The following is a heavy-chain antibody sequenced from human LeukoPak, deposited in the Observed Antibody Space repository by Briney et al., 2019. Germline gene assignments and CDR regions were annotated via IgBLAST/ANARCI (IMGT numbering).Heavy chain of an antibody. D-gene: IGHD3-3*01. CDR3: ARQPVLEWLSRPVDY. J-gene: IGHJ4*02. V-gene: IGHV1-18*01. CDR2: ISAYNGNT. Sequence: GASVKVSCKASGYTFTSYGISWVRQAPGQGLEWMGWISAYNGNTNYAQKLQGRVTMTTDTSTSTAYMELRSLRSDDTAVYYCARQPVLEWLSRPVDYWGQGTLVTVSS. CDR1: GYTFTSYG.